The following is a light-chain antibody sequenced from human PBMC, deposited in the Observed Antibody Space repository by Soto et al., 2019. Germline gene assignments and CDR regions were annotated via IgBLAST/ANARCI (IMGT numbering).Light chain of an antibody. V-gene: IGKV3-15*01. J-gene: IGKJ4*01. CDR2: GAS. Sequence: EIVLTQSPATLSVFPGEKATLSCGASQSVSNNLAWYHQKPGQAPRPLIYGASTRATGVPARFSGSGSGTEFTLTISSLQSEHSAIYYCQQRNNWPPVTFGGGTKVEIK. CDR1: QSVSNN. CDR3: QQRNNWPPVT.